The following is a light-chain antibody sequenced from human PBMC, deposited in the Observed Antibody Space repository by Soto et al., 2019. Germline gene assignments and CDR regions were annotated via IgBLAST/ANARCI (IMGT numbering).Light chain of an antibody. CDR1: QSINVN. Sequence: EIVMTQSPATLSVSPGERATLSCWASQSINVNLAWYQQKPGQAPRLLVYGASTRATGIPARFSGSGSGTEFTLTICGLQSEDFAVYYCQQYHNWPPWTFGQGTKVEIK. V-gene: IGKV3-15*01. J-gene: IGKJ1*01. CDR3: QQYHNWPPWT. CDR2: GAS.